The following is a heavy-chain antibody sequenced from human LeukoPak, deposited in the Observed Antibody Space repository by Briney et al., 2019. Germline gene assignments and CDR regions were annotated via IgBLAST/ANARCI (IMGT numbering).Heavy chain of an antibody. CDR2: IYYSGNT. CDR1: GGSISSSSYY. J-gene: IGHJ4*02. V-gene: IGHV4-39*07. CDR3: ARDNGLSGWYGY. D-gene: IGHD6-19*01. Sequence: PSETLSLTCTVSGGSISSSSYYWGWIRQPPGKGLEWIGSIYYSGNTYYNPSLKSRVTISVDTSKNQISLKLSSVTAADTAVYYCARDNGLSGWYGYWGQGTLVTVSS.